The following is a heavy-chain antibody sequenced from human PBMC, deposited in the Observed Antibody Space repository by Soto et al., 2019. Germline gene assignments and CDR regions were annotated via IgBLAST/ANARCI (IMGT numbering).Heavy chain of an antibody. Sequence: PSETLSLTCAVYGGSFSGYYWSWIRQPPGKGLEWIGEINHSGSTNYNPSLKSRVTISVDTSKNQFSLKLSSVTAAGTAVYYCGRGSKWPSLKYSSSTTGMDVWGQGTTVTVSS. V-gene: IGHV4-34*01. D-gene: IGHD6-6*01. CDR3: GRGSKWPSLKYSSSTTGMDV. CDR1: GGSFSGYY. CDR2: INHSGST. J-gene: IGHJ6*02.